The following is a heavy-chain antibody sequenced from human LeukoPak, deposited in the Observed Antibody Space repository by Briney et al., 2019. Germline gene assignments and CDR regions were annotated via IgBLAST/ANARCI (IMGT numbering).Heavy chain of an antibody. CDR2: IYYSGST. D-gene: IGHD3-10*01. J-gene: IGHJ6*02. CDR3: ARHLLRGFYYGMDV. Sequence: SETLSLTCTVSGDSMSSYYWSLIRQPPEKGLEWIGYIYYSGSTDYNPSLKSRVTISIDTSKNQFSLKLSSVTAADTAAYFCARHLLRGFYYGMDVWGQGTTVTVSS. CDR1: GDSMSSYY. V-gene: IGHV4-59*08.